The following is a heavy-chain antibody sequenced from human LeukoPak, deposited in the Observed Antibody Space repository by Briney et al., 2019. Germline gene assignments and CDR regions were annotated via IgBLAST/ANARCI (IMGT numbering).Heavy chain of an antibody. CDR1: GGTFSSYA. Sequence: ASVKVSCKASGGTFSSYAISWVRQAPGQGLEWMGRIIPILGIANYAQKFQGRVTMTRNTSISTAYMELSSLRSEDTAVYYCARVRSFSSSTRPRGNWFDPWGQGTLVTVSS. CDR2: IIPILGIA. V-gene: IGHV1-69*04. J-gene: IGHJ5*02. D-gene: IGHD2-2*01. CDR3: ARVRSFSSSTRPRGNWFDP.